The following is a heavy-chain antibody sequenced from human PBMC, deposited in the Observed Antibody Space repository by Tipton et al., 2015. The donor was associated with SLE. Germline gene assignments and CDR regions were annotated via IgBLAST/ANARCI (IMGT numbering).Heavy chain of an antibody. CDR3: AAGESSAVFDY. Sequence: QSGAEVKKPGASVKVSCKVSGHTLTDLFIHWVRQAPGKGLEWMGSFDPQDGETLYAQQLQGRVTMTEDTSPDTVYMNLNSLTSADAAMYFCAAGESSAVFDYWGQGTLISVSS. CDR2: FDPQDGET. J-gene: IGHJ4*02. V-gene: IGHV1-24*01. CDR1: GHTLTDLF. D-gene: IGHD3-16*01.